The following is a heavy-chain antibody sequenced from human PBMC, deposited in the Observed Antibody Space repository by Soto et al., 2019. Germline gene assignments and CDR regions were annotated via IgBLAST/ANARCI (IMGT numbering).Heavy chain of an antibody. V-gene: IGHV3-73*01. D-gene: IGHD2-2*01. Sequence: EVQLVESGGGLVQPGGSLKLSCAASGLTFSGSAMHWVRQASGKGLEWVGRIRSKANSYATAYAASVKGRFTISRDDSKNTAYLQMNSLKTEDTAVYYCSPAGDLHRYGFDYWGQGTLVTVSS. CDR1: GLTFSGSA. J-gene: IGHJ4*02. CDR2: IRSKANSYAT. CDR3: SPAGDLHRYGFDY.